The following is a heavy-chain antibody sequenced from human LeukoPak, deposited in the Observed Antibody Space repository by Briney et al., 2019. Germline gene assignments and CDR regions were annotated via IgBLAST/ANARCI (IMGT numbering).Heavy chain of an antibody. V-gene: IGHV4-39*01. Sequence: SETLSLTCTVSGGSISRNSYYWGWIRQPPGKGLEWIGSIYYSGITYYNPSLKSRVTISVDTSKNQFSLKLSSVTAADTALYYCARIKMTGLHDAFDSWGQGRMVTVSS. D-gene: IGHD3-9*01. CDR3: ARIKMTGLHDAFDS. CDR1: GGSISRNSYY. CDR2: IYYSGIT. J-gene: IGHJ3*02.